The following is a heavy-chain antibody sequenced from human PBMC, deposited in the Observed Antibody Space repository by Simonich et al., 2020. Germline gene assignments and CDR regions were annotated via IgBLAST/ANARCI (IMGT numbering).Heavy chain of an antibody. D-gene: IGHD1-1*01. Sequence: QVQLQQWGAGLLKPSETLSLTCAVYGGSFSGYYWSWIRQPPGKGLEWIGEIHHSGSTNYNPSLKSRVTISVDTSKNQFSLKLSSVTAADTAVYYWARHLQLGPFDYWGQGTLVTVSS. CDR3: ARHLQLGPFDY. J-gene: IGHJ4*02. CDR1: GGSFSGYY. CDR2: IHHSGST. V-gene: IGHV4-34*01.